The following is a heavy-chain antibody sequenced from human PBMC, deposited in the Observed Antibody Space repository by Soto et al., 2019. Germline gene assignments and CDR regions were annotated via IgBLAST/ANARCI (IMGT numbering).Heavy chain of an antibody. CDR1: GGTFSSYA. CDR3: ARDGSIVGATPFYYYYGMDV. D-gene: IGHD1-26*01. J-gene: IGHJ6*02. Sequence: ASVKVSCKASGGTFSSYAISWVRQAPGQGLEWMGGIIPIFGTANYAQKFQGRVTITADESTSTAYMELSSLRSEDTAVYYCARDGSIVGATPFYYYYGMDVWGQGTTVTVS. V-gene: IGHV1-69*13. CDR2: IIPIFGTA.